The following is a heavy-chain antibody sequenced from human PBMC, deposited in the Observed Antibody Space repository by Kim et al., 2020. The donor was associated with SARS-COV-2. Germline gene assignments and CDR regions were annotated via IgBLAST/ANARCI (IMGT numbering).Heavy chain of an antibody. CDR2: SYI. J-gene: IGHJ6*02. V-gene: IGHV3-21*01. CDR3: ARDPYGMDV. Sequence: SYIYYADSVKGRVPISRDNAKNSLYLQMNSLRAEDTAVYYCARDPYGMDVWGQGTTVTVSS.